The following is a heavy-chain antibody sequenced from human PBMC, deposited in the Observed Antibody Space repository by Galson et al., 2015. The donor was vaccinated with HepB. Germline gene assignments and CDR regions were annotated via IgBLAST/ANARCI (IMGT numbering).Heavy chain of an antibody. Sequence: SVKVSCKASGGTFSSYAISWVRQAPGQGLEWMGRIIPILGIANYAQKFQGRVTITADKSTSTAYMELSSLRSEDTAVYYCAPDPQYYYDSSGYWGYFQHWGQGTLVTVSS. D-gene: IGHD3-22*01. CDR3: APDPQYYYDSSGYWGYFQH. J-gene: IGHJ1*01. CDR1: GGTFSSYA. V-gene: IGHV1-69*04. CDR2: IIPILGIA.